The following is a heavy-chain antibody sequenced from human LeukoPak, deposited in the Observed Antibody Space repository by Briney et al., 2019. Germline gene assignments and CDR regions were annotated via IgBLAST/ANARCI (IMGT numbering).Heavy chain of an antibody. Sequence: PSETLSLTCAVYGGSFSGYYWSWIRQPPGKGLEWIGEINHSGSTNYNPSLKSRVTISVDTSKNQFSLKLSSVTAADTALYYCTRPTYSSTWYFDYWGQGTLVTVSS. CDR1: GGSFSGYY. CDR2: INHSGST. CDR3: TRPTYSSTWYFDY. J-gene: IGHJ4*02. V-gene: IGHV4-34*01. D-gene: IGHD6-13*01.